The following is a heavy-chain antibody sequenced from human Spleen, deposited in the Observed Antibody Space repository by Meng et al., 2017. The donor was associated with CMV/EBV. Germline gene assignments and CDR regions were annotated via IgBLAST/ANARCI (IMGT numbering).Heavy chain of an antibody. D-gene: IGHD4-23*01. CDR3: ARVESKNGGVPDY. Sequence: GESLKISCAASGFTFSSYAMHWVRQAPGKGLEWVAVISYDGSNKYYADSVKGRFTISRDNAKNSLYLQMNSLRAEDTAVYYCARVESKNGGVPDYWGQGTLVTVSS. CDR2: ISYDGSNK. J-gene: IGHJ4*02. CDR1: GFTFSSYA. V-gene: IGHV3-30-3*01.